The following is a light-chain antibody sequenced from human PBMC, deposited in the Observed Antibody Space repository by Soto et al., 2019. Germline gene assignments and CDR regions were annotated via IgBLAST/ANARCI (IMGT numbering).Light chain of an antibody. CDR2: DVS. CDR3: TSYTSSSTLV. V-gene: IGLV2-14*01. CDR1: SSDVGGYNC. Sequence: QSALTQPASVSGSPGQSITISCTGTSSDVGGYNCVSWCQQHPGKAPKLMIYDVSSRPSGVSNRFSGSKSGNTASLTISGLQAEDEADYYCTSYTSSSTLVFGGGTKLTVL. J-gene: IGLJ2*01.